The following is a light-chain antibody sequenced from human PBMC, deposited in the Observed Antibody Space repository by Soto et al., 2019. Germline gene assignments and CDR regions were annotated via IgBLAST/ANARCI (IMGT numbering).Light chain of an antibody. CDR1: QSILYRSNNKNY. CDR2: WSS. Sequence: DIVMTQSLDSLAVSLGERATIDCKSSQSILYRSNNKNYLAWYQQKPRQPPKLLIYWSSTRESGVPDRFSGSGSGTDFTLTISSLQAEDVAVYYCHQYYSVPLTFGGGTKVDIK. V-gene: IGKV4-1*01. J-gene: IGKJ4*01. CDR3: HQYYSVPLT.